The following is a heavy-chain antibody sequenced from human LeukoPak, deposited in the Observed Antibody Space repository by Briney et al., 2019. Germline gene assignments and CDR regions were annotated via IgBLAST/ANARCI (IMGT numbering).Heavy chain of an antibody. CDR1: GYTFSNHF. CDR2: IGPNGAST. D-gene: IGHD3-9*01. CDR3: VKDLTGTWSFDY. V-gene: IGHV3-64D*06. J-gene: IGHJ4*02. Sequence: GGSLRLSCSTSGYTFSNHFMHWVRQAPGKGLDYVSSIGPNGASTLYAVSVKGRFTISRDNSKNALYLQLTSLRLEDTALYYCVKDLTGTWSFDYWGQGTLVTVSS.